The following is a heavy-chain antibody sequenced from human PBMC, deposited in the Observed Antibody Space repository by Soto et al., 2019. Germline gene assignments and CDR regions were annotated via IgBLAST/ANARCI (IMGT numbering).Heavy chain of an antibody. J-gene: IGHJ4*02. CDR3: ARYPSVYCSGGSCYPQ. CDR1: GGSISSGGYY. V-gene: IGHV4-31*03. CDR2: IYYSGST. Sequence: QVQLQESGPGLVKPSQTLSLTCTVSGGSISSGGYYWSWIRQHPGKGLEWIGYIYYSGSTYYNPSIKSRVTISVETSKNQFSLKLSSVTAADTAVYDCARYPSVYCSGGSCYPQWGQGTLVTVSS. D-gene: IGHD2-15*01.